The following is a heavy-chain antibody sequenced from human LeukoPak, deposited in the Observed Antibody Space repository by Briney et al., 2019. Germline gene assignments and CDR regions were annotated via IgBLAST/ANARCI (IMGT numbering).Heavy chain of an antibody. CDR3: AREGRVSGYDFDC. D-gene: IGHD5-12*01. J-gene: IGHJ4*02. Sequence: PGGSLRLSCAASGFTFSSYWMHWVRHAPGKGLVWVSRINSDGSSITYADSVKGRFTISRDNAKNTLYLQMNRLRVEDTAVYYCAREGRVSGYDFDCWGQGTLVTVSA. CDR2: INSDGSSI. V-gene: IGHV3-74*03. CDR1: GFTFSSYW.